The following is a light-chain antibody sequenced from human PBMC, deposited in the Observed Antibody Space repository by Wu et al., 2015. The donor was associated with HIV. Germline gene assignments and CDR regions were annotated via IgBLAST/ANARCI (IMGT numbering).Light chain of an antibody. CDR1: QSVSSNY. J-gene: IGKJ1*01. CDR3: QQYGTSLHT. V-gene: IGKV3-20*01. Sequence: EIVLTQSPDTLSLSPGESATLSCRASQSVSSNYFAWYQKKPGQAPRLLIYAASRRATDIPDRFSGSGSGTDFTLTIRRLEPADFAVYYCQQYGTSLHTFGQGTKVEV. CDR2: AAS.